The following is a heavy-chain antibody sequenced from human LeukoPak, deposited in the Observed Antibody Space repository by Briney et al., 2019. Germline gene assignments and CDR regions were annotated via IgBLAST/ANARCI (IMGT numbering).Heavy chain of an antibody. CDR3: AKYYYDSSGYYDAAPLDS. V-gene: IGHV3-23*01. D-gene: IGHD3-22*01. CDR1: GFTFSGYA. Sequence: GGSLRLSCAAPGFTFSGYAMSWVRQAPGKGLEWVSGISASAGGTYYADSVKGRFTISRDNSKNTLYLQLDSLTAEDTAVYYCAKYYYDSSGYYDAAPLDSWGQGTLVTVFS. J-gene: IGHJ4*02. CDR2: ISASAGGT.